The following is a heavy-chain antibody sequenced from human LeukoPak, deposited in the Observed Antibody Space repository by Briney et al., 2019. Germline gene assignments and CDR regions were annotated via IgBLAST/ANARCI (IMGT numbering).Heavy chain of an antibody. V-gene: IGHV3-11*04. D-gene: IGHD3-3*01. CDR2: ISNDSVDK. Sequence: GGSLRLSCVGSGFRFSDYYMSWIRQAPGKGLEWVSYISNDSVDKYYVDSVRGRFTISRDNAKKSMYLQMSGLRVEDTAVYYCARRDWVSGAVRAFDIWGQGTMVTVSS. J-gene: IGHJ3*02. CDR3: ARRDWVSGAVRAFDI. CDR1: GFRFSDYY.